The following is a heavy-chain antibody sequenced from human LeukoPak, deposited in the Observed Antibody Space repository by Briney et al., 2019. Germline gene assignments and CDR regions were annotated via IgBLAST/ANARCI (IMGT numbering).Heavy chain of an antibody. D-gene: IGHD3-9*01. V-gene: IGHV3-30*14. J-gene: IGHJ4*02. CDR3: ARDRVGYDILTGYYRVDY. Sequence: GGSLRLSCAASGFTFSSYAMHWVRQAPGKGLEWVAVISYDGSNKYYADSVKGRFTISRDNSKNTLYLQMNSLRAEDTAVYYCARDRVGYDILTGYYRVDYWGQGTLVTVSS. CDR2: ISYDGSNK. CDR1: GFTFSSYA.